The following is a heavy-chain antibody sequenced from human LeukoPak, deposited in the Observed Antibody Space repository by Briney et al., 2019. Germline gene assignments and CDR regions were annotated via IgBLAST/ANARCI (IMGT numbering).Heavy chain of an antibody. CDR3: ARERAPHSSGYSDAFDI. Sequence: GASVKVSCKASGYIFTSYFLYWVRQAPGQGLEWMGLINPSGGSTRYAQKFQGRVTMTRDMSTSTVYMELSSLRSEDTAVYYCARERAPHSSGYSDAFDIWGQGTMVTVSS. V-gene: IGHV1-46*01. CDR1: GYIFTSYF. D-gene: IGHD3-22*01. CDR2: INPSGGST. J-gene: IGHJ3*02.